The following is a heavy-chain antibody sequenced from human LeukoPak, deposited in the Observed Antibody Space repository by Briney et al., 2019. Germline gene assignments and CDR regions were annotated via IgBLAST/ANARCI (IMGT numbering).Heavy chain of an antibody. CDR1: GYTFTRYG. J-gene: IGHJ4*02. V-gene: IGHV1-2*02. CDR3: ARGGYRAFDY. CDR2: INPNSGGT. D-gene: IGHD2-2*02. Sequence: ASVKVSCKASGYTFTRYGISWVRQAPGQGLEWMGWINPNSGGTNYAQKFQGRVTMTRDTSISTAYMELSRLRSDDTAVYYCARGGYRAFDYWGQGTLVTVSS.